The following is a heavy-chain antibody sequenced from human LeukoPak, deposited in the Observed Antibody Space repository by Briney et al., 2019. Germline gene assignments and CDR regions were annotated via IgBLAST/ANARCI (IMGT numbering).Heavy chain of an antibody. CDR2: IYYSGST. V-gene: IGHV4-59*08. CDR1: GGSINSYS. J-gene: IGHJ5*02. Sequence: SETLSLTCAVPGGSINSYSWSWIRQPPGKGLEWIGYIYYSGSTNYNPSLKSRLTISVHTSKNQFSLKLSSVTAADTAVYYCARGMTTGPDPWGQGILVTVSS. CDR3: ARGMTTGPDP. D-gene: IGHD4-17*01.